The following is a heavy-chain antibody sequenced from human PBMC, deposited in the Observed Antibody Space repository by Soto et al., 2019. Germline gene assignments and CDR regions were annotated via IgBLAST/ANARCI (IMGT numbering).Heavy chain of an antibody. CDR3: AKTSDNSATRSYFDL. J-gene: IGHJ4*02. CDR2: MYGGGGST. D-gene: IGHD2-15*01. Sequence: XGSLRLSCAAAGFTFGIYPMSWVRQAPGKGLYWVTSMYGGGGSTYYAESVQGRFTISRDNAKNTLYIAMNRLRVEETAVYSCAKTSDNSATRSYFDLWGQGSLVTVSS. V-gene: IGHV3-23*01. CDR1: GFTFGIYP.